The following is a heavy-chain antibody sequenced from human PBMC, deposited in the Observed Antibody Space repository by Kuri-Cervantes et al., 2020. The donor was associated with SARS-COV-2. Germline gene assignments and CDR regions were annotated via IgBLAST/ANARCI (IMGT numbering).Heavy chain of an antibody. CDR2: ISSSSSYI. V-gene: IGHV3-21*01. CDR1: GFTFSSYA. Sequence: GESLKISCAASGFTFSSYAMHWVRQAPGKGLEWVSSISSSSSYIYYADSVKGRFTISRDNAKNSLYLQMNSLRAEDTAVYYCARSLYCDYWGQGTLVTVSS. CDR3: ARSLYCDY. J-gene: IGHJ4*02.